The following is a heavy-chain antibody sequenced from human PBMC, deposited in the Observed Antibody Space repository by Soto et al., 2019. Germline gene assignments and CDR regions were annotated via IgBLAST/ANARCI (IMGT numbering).Heavy chain of an antibody. V-gene: IGHV4-59*01. CDR1: GSSISSYY. J-gene: IGHJ4*02. CDR2: IYYTGST. D-gene: IGHD4-17*01. Sequence: SETLSLTCRVSGSSISSYYWSWLRQPPGKGLEWIGNIYYTGSTNYHPSLKSRVIMSVESSKKQFSLRLNSVTAADTAVYYCTRVGGYYGDYPNFDYWGQGALVTVSS. CDR3: TRVGGYYGDYPNFDY.